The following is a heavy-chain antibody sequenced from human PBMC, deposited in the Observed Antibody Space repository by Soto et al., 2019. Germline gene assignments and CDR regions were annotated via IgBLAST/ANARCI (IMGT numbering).Heavy chain of an antibody. D-gene: IGHD1-1*01. J-gene: IGHJ3*01. V-gene: IGHV3-23*01. CDR1: EVTFASYD. CDR3: VKEGRDWNSRGSFDL. Sequence: EVQLLEAGGGLVQPGGSLRLSCVASEVTFASYDMDWVRQAPGKGLEWVSLITSGGGGANYADSVKGRFTISRDNSKKTLYLQMNSLRAEDTAIYPCVKEGRDWNSRGSFDLWGRGTMVTVSS. CDR2: ITSGGGGA.